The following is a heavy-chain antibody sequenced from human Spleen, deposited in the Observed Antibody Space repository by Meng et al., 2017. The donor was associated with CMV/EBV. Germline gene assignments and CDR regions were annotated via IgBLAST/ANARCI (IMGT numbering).Heavy chain of an antibody. Sequence: QVPLQESGPGLVKPSGTLSLTCPVSGSSISSSNLWTWVRQVPGKGLEWIGEIYHSGSTNYNPSLKSRVTISVDKFKNQFSLKLGSVTAADTAVYYCARIERRRILKYCGSDCSTTDYWGQGTLVTVSS. V-gene: IGHV4-4*02. CDR3: ARIERRRILKYCGSDCSTTDY. CDR2: IYHSGST. J-gene: IGHJ4*02. CDR1: GSSISSSNL. D-gene: IGHD2-21*02.